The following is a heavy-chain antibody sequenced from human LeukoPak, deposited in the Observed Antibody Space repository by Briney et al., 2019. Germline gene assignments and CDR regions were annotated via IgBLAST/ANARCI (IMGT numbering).Heavy chain of an antibody. V-gene: IGHV1-46*01. CDR3: ARGVGRDGYNYGGYFDL. Sequence: GASVKVSCKASGYTFTSYYMHWVRQAPGQGLEWMGIINPSGGSTSYAQKFQGGVTMTRGTSTSTVYMELSSLRSEDTAVYYCARGVGRDGYNYGGYFDLWGRGTLVTVSS. CDR1: GYTFTSYY. CDR2: INPSGGST. D-gene: IGHD5-24*01. J-gene: IGHJ2*01.